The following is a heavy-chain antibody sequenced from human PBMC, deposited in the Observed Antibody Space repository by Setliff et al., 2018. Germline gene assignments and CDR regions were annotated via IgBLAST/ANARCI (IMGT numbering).Heavy chain of an antibody. V-gene: IGHV1-69*13. J-gene: IGHJ5*02. CDR3: ARAYYDSSGFSWFDP. CDR1: GGTFSSYA. D-gene: IGHD3-22*01. CDR2: IIPIFGTA. Sequence: SVKVSCKASGGTFSSYAFSWVRQAPGQGLEWVGGIIPIFGTANYAQKFQGRVTITADESTSTAYMELSSLRSEDTAVYYCARAYYDSSGFSWFDPWGQEPWSPSPQ.